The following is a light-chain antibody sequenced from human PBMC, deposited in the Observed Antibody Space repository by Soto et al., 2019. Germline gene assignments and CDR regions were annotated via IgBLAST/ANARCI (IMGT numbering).Light chain of an antibody. CDR3: GTWDSSLSAGV. V-gene: IGLV1-51*02. CDR1: SSNIANNY. CDR2: ENN. Sequence: QSVLTQPPSVSAAPGQKVTISCSGSSSNIANNYVSWFQQLPGTAPKLLIYENNKRPPGIPDRFSGSKSGTSATLGITGLQTGDEADYYCGTWDSSLSAGVFGGGTKVTVL. J-gene: IGLJ3*02.